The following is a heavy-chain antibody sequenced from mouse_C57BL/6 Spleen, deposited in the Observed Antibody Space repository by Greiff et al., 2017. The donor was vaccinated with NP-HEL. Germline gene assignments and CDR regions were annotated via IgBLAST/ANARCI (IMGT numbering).Heavy chain of an antibody. J-gene: IGHJ3*01. CDR3: ARDYYGSSYSAWFAY. CDR1: GYTFTSYW. CDR2: INPSSGYT. D-gene: IGHD1-1*01. V-gene: IGHV1-7*01. Sequence: QVQLKESGAELAKPGASVKLSCKASGYTFTSYWMHWVKRRPGQGLEWIGYINPSSGYTKYNQKFKDKATLTADKSSSTAYMQLSSLTYEDSAVYYCARDYYGSSYSAWFAYWGQGTLVTVSA.